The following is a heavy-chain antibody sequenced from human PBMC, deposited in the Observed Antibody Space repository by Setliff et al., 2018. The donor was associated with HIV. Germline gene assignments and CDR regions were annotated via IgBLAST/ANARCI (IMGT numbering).Heavy chain of an antibody. CDR1: GGTFSNYA. V-gene: IGHV1-69*13. CDR3: ARSRGTSQYHYYMDV. CDR2: IIPLFGTT. J-gene: IGHJ6*03. D-gene: IGHD4-4*01. Sequence: SVKVSCKASGGTFSNYAISWVRQAPGQGLEWMGGIIPLFGTTNYAQKFQGRVTITADESTIIAYMELTSLRSEDTAVYYCARSRGTSQYHYYMDVWGKGTTVTVSS.